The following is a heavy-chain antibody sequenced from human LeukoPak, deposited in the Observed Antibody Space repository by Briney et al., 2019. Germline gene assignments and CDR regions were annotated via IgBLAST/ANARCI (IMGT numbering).Heavy chain of an antibody. J-gene: IGHJ3*02. D-gene: IGHD1-7*01. CDR2: ISHDGSTK. CDR3: ARDPNYYTGSAFDI. V-gene: IGHV3-30-3*01. Sequence: PGRSLRLSCAASGFTFSGYTMHWVRQAPGKGLEWVAVISHDGSTKYYADSVKGRFTISRDNSKNTLYLQMNSLRVEDTAVYYCARDPNYYTGSAFDIWGQGTMVSVSS. CDR1: GFTFSGYT.